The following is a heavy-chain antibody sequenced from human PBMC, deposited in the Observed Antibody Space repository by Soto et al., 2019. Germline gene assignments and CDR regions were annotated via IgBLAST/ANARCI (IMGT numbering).Heavy chain of an antibody. D-gene: IGHD6-19*01. Sequence: GASVKVSCKASGGTFSSCTISWVRQAPGQGFEWMGRIIPILGIANYAQKLQGRVTITADKSTSTAYMELSSLRFEDTAVYYCAWQWLAEFDAFDIWGQGTMVTVSS. CDR1: GGTFSSCT. CDR2: IIPILGIA. V-gene: IGHV1-69*02. J-gene: IGHJ3*02. CDR3: AWQWLAEFDAFDI.